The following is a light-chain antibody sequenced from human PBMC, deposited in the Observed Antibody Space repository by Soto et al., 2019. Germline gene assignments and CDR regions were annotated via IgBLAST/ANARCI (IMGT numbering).Light chain of an antibody. CDR1: QTVTSY. CDR2: AAS. CDR3: QQSYRFPKT. J-gene: IGKJ1*01. Sequence: IRMTQSPSSLSASIGDSLTLTCRASQTVTSYLNWYQQKPGKAPKLLIYAASTLQSGVPSRFSGSGSGTEFTLTIISLQPEDFATYYCQQSYRFPKTFGRGTKVDIK. V-gene: IGKV1-39*01.